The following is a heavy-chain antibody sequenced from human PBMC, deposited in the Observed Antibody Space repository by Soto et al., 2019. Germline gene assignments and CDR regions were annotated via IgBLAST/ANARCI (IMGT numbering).Heavy chain of an antibody. D-gene: IGHD3-3*01. J-gene: IGHJ4*02. V-gene: IGHV1-18*01. CDR1: GYTFTDYG. CDR3: ARISQRDFWSGYYYFFDY. Sequence: QVHLVQSGAEVEKPGASVKVSCKASGYTFTDYGISWVRQAPGQGLQWMGWITAFNGNTKYAQQFQGRVTMTTDTSTSTAYMELRSLESDDTAVDYCARISQRDFWSGYYYFFDYWGQGTLGTVSS. CDR2: ITAFNGNT.